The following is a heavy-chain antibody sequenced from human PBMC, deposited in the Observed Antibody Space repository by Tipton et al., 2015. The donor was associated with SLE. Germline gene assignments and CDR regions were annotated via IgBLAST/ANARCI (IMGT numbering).Heavy chain of an antibody. CDR2: IIPLFGTA. J-gene: IGHJ4*02. D-gene: IGHD1-26*01. V-gene: IGHV1-69*05. CDR1: GGTFSSYA. CDR3: ARQEVGAAAFDY. Sequence: QSGPEVKKPGSSVKVSCKASGGTFSSYAISWVRQAPGQGLEWMGGIIPLFGTANYAQKFQGRVTITTDESTSTAYMELNSLTSEDTATYYCARQEVGAAAFDYWGQGTLVTVTS.